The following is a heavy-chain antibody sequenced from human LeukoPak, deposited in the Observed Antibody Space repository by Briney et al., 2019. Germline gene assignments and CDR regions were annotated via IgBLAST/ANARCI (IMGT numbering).Heavy chain of an antibody. CDR2: ISSSGTTI. V-gene: IGHV3-11*01. CDR1: GFTVSDNY. CDR3: AGGKSHYYGMDV. D-gene: IGHD3-16*01. J-gene: IGHJ6*02. Sequence: GGSLRLSCAASGFTVSDNYMTWIRQAPGKGLEWVSYISSSGTTIYHADSVRARFTISRDNAKNSLDLQMNSLRAEDTAVYFCAGGKSHYYGMDVWGQGTTVTVSS.